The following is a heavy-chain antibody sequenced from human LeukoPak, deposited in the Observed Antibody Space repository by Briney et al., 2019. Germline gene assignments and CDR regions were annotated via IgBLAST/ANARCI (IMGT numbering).Heavy chain of an antibody. CDR1: GFTFSAFA. CDR3: AKDLSYTSGASDH. Sequence: PGGSLRLSCAASGFTFSAFAMTWVRQAPGKGLEWVSTITDDGYNIYSADSVKGRITFSRDNSKNALSLQLRSLRAEDTAVYYCAKDLSYTSGASDHWGQGTLVTVSS. J-gene: IGHJ4*02. CDR2: ITDDGYNI. D-gene: IGHD6-19*01. V-gene: IGHV3-23*01.